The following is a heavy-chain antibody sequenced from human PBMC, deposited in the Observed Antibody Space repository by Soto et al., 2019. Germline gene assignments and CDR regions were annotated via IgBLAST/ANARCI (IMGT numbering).Heavy chain of an antibody. V-gene: IGHV1-8*01. D-gene: IGHD2-2*01. J-gene: IGHJ4*02. CDR1: GYTFSNYD. Sequence: QVQLVQSGAEVKKPGASVKVSCKASGYTFSNYDINWVRQATGQGLEWMGWMNPNSGNTGFAQKFQGRVTLTRDTSITTAYMELNSRRSEDTAIYFCARAIRDQLLSDNWGQGTLVTVSS. CDR3: ARAIRDQLLSDN. CDR2: MNPNSGNT.